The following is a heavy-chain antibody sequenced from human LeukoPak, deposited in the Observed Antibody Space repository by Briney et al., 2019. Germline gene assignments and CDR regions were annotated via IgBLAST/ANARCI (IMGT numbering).Heavy chain of an antibody. CDR1: GYTFTTYY. Sequence: ASVKVSCKASGYTFTTYYIHWVRQAPGQGLEWVGIINPSGGSPTYAQKLQGRVTMTRDTSTSTVYMELSSLRSDDTAVYYCARGLGSGNYYGYWGQGTLVTVSS. CDR3: ARGLGSGNYYGY. V-gene: IGHV1-46*01. J-gene: IGHJ4*02. D-gene: IGHD1-26*01. CDR2: INPSGGSP.